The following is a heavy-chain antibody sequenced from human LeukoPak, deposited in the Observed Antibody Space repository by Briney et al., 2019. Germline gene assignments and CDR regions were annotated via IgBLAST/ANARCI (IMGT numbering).Heavy chain of an antibody. J-gene: IGHJ1*01. CDR1: GGSISSGSYN. Sequence: SETLSLTCTVSGGSISSGSYNWSWIRQPAGKGLEWIGRIYRSGSTNYNPSLKSRVTISVDTSKNQFSLKLSSVTAADTAVYYCARAFSSTVTDDNWGQGILVTVSS. CDR3: ARAFSSTVTDDN. D-gene: IGHD4-17*01. V-gene: IGHV4-61*02. CDR2: IYRSGST.